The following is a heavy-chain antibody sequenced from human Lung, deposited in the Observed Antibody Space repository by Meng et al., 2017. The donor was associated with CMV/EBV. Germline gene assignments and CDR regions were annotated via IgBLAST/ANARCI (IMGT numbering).Heavy chain of an antibody. V-gene: IGHV3-74*01. D-gene: IGHD2-21*02. Sequence: GGSLRLXCAASGFTLRDYWMHWVRQVPGKGLVWVARISNDGSATSYAESVRGRFTISRDNARKSLSLEINTLRVEDTALYYCVKGGGEKVTFDAMDVWGQGTTVTVSS. CDR3: VKGGGEKVTFDAMDV. CDR1: GFTLRDYW. J-gene: IGHJ6*02. CDR2: ISNDGSAT.